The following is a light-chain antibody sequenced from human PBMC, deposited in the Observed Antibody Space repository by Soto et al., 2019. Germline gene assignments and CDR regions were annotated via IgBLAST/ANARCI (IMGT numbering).Light chain of an antibody. J-gene: IGLJ1*01. V-gene: IGLV2-14*01. CDR3: SSYRTGSAFYV. CDR2: EVR. Sequence: QSALTQPPSASGSPGQSVAISCTGTSSDVGGYNYVSWYQQHPGKAPKLIIYEVRNRPSGVSNRFSGAKSGNTASLTISGLQAEDEADYYCSSYRTGSAFYVFGSGTKVTVL. CDR1: SSDVGGYNY.